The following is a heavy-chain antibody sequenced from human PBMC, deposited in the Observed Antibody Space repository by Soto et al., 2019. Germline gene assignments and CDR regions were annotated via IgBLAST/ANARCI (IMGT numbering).Heavy chain of an antibody. CDR1: GFTFGDYA. CDR2: IRSKPYDGTT. CDR3: AKDLFSMVRGASYYSYGMDV. Sequence: PGGSLRLSCTVSGFTFGDYAMSWFRQAPGKGLEWVGFIRSKPYDGTTEYAASAKGRFTISRDDSKSIAYLQMNSLKTEDTAVYYCAKDLFSMVRGASYYSYGMDVWGQGTTVTVSS. V-gene: IGHV3-49*03. D-gene: IGHD3-10*01. J-gene: IGHJ6*02.